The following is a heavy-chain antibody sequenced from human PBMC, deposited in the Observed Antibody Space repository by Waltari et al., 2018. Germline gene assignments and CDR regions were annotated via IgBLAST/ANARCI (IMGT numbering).Heavy chain of an antibody. CDR2: IGYDGSNK. Sequence: QVQLVESGGGVVQPGRSLRLSCAASGFTFSSYGMHWVRQAPGKGLGWVAVIGYDGSNKYYAESVKGRFTIARDNSKNTLYLQMNSLRAEDTAVYYCARGRGTTVVTPGDYWGQGTLVTVSS. D-gene: IGHD4-17*01. CDR1: GFTFSSYG. J-gene: IGHJ4*02. CDR3: ARGRGTTVVTPGDY. V-gene: IGHV3-33*01.